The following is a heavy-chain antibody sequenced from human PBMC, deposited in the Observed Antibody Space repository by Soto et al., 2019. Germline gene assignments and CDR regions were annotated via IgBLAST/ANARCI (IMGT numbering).Heavy chain of an antibody. CDR2: INPSGGST. D-gene: IGHD4-4*01. CDR1: GYTFTSYY. V-gene: IGHV1-46*01. J-gene: IGHJ6*02. CDR3: AREVRDYYYGMDV. Sequence: QVQLVQSGAEVKKPGASVKVSCKASGYTFTSYYMHWVRQAPGQGLEWMGIINPSGGSTSYAQKFQGRVTMTRDTYTSTVYMELSSLRSEDTAVYYCAREVRDYYYGMDVWGQGTTVTVSS.